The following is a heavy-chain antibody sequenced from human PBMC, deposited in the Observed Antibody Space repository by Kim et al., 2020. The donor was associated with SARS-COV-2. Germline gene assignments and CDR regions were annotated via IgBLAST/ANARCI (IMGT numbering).Heavy chain of an antibody. CDR3: ARVGYGTTGDWYFDL. D-gene: IGHD4-17*01. J-gene: IGHJ2*01. Sequence: QKFQGRVTMTRDTSTSTVYMEMSSLRSEDTAVYYCARVGYGTTGDWYFDLWGRGTLVTVSS. V-gene: IGHV1-46*01.